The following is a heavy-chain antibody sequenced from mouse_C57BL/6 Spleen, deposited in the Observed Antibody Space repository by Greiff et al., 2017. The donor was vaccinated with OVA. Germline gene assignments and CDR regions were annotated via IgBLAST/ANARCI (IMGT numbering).Heavy chain of an antibody. Sequence: EVHLVESGGGLVKPGGSLKLSCAASGFTFSSYTMSWVRQTPEKRLEWVATISGGGGNTYYPDSVKGRFTISRDNAKNTLYLQMSSLRSEDTALYYCARHQYYNGTFYAMDYWGQGTSVTVSS. D-gene: IGHD1-1*01. J-gene: IGHJ4*01. CDR3: ARHQYYNGTFYAMDY. CDR2: ISGGGGNT. V-gene: IGHV5-9*01. CDR1: GFTFSSYT.